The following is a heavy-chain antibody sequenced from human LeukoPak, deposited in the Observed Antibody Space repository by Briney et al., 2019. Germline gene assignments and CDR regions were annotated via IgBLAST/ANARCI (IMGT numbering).Heavy chain of an antibody. CDR2: INHSGST. CDR1: GGSFSGYY. CDR3: ARRLAVASPGYYGLDV. J-gene: IGHJ6*04. D-gene: IGHD6-19*01. V-gene: IGHV4-34*01. Sequence: SETLSLTCAVYGGSFSGYYCSWFRQPPGEGLEWIGEINHSGSTNYNPSLKIRVTISVDMSKIQFSLELSSVTAADTAVYYCARRLAVASPGYYGLDVWGKGTTVTVSS.